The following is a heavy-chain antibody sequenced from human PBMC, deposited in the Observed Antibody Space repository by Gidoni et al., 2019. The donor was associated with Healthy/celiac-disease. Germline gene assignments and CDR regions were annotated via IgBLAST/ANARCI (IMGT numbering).Heavy chain of an antibody. J-gene: IGHJ4*02. CDR2: ISWNSGSI. CDR3: AKDLNKAAAGYFDY. V-gene: IGHV3-9*01. Sequence: EVQLVESGGGLVQPGRSLRLSCAASGFTFDDYAMHWVRQAPGKGLEWVSGISWNSGSIGYADSVKGRFTISRDNAKNSLYLQMNSLRAEDTALYYCAKDLNKAAAGYFDYWGQGTLVTVSS. D-gene: IGHD6-13*01. CDR1: GFTFDDYA.